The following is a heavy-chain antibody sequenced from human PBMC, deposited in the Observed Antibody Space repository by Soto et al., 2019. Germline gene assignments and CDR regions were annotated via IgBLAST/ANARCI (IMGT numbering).Heavy chain of an antibody. CDR3: ARASGGVPTAIGAAFDI. Sequence: SETLSLTCAVYGGSFSGYYWSWIRQPPGKGLEWIGEINHSGSTNCDPSLKSRVTISTDTSKNQFSLNLNSVTAADTAVYYCARASGGVPTAIGAAFDIWAQGTMVTVS. D-gene: IGHD2-2*01. CDR2: INHSGST. CDR1: GGSFSGYY. V-gene: IGHV4-34*01. J-gene: IGHJ3*02.